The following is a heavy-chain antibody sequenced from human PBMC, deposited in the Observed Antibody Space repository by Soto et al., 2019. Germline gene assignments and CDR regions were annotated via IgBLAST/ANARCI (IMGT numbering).Heavy chain of an antibody. V-gene: IGHV1-2*02. J-gene: IGHJ4*02. CDR2: INQNSGGT. CDR1: GYTFTDSY. CDR3: ARAVSSLLYFFDY. Sequence: QVQLVQSGAEAKKPGASVKVSCKASGYTFTDSYIHWVRQAPGQGLEWMGWINQNSGGTNYAQRFQDRVTMTRDTSISTAYMDLGRLRSDDTAVYYCARAVSSLLYFFDYWGQGTLVTVSS. D-gene: IGHD1-20*01.